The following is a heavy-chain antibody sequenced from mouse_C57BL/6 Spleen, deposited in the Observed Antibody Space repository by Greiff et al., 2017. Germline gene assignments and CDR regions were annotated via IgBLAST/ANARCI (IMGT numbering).Heavy chain of an antibody. V-gene: IGHV1-80*01. CDR2: IYPGDGDT. CDR1: GYAFSSYW. Sequence: VNVVESGAELVKPGASVKISCKASGYAFSSYWMNWVKQRPGKGLEWIGQIYPGDGDTNYNGKFKGKATLTADKSSSTAYMQLSSLTSEDSAVYFCARSGTVVASSYWYFDVWGTGTTVTVSS. D-gene: IGHD1-1*01. CDR3: ARSGTVVASSYWYFDV. J-gene: IGHJ1*03.